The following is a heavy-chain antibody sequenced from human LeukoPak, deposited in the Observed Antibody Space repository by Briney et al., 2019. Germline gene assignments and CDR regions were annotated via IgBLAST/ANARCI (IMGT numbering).Heavy chain of an antibody. Sequence: GASVTVSCKASGYTFTGYYMHWVRQAPGQGLEGMGWINPNSGGTNYAQKFQGRVTMTRDTSISTAYMELSRLRSDDTAVYYCARDLRIAARPFSCGFDPWGQGTLVTVSS. V-gene: IGHV1-2*02. CDR1: GYTFTGYY. D-gene: IGHD6-6*01. J-gene: IGHJ5*02. CDR2: INPNSGGT. CDR3: ARDLRIAARPFSCGFDP.